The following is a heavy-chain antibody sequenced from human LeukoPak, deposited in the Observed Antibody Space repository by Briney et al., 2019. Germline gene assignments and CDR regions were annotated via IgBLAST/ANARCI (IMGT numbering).Heavy chain of an antibody. CDR2: IIPIFGTA. CDR3: ARVLRYYDILTGYYTEAHFDY. J-gene: IGHJ4*02. D-gene: IGHD3-9*01. Sequence: SVKVSCKASGGTFSSYAISWVRQAPGQGLEWMGGIIPIFGTANYAQKFQGRVTITADESTSTAYMELSSLRSEDTAVYYCARVLRYYDILTGYYTEAHFDYWGQGTLATVSS. CDR1: GGTFSSYA. V-gene: IGHV1-69*13.